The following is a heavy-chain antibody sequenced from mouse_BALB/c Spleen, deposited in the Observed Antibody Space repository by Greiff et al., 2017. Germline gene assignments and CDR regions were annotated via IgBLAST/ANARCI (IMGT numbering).Heavy chain of an antibody. CDR1: GFSLTSYG. J-gene: IGHJ4*01. D-gene: IGHD2-4*01. CDR2: IWAGGST. CDR3: ARSSYYDYAYYYAMDY. Sequence: VQGVESGPGLVAPSQSLSITCTVSGFSLTSYGVHWVRQPPGKGLEWLGVIWAGGSTNYNSALMSRLSISKDNSKSQVFLKMNSLQTDDTAMYYCARSSYYDYAYYYAMDYWGQGTSVTVSS. V-gene: IGHV2-9*02.